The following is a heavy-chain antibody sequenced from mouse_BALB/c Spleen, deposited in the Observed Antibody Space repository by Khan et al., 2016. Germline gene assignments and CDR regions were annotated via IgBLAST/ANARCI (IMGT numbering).Heavy chain of an antibody. Sequence: QIQLVQSGPELKKPGKTVKISCKASGYTFTNYGMNWVKQAPGKGLKWMGWINTYSGESTYADDFKGRFAFSLETSANTAYLQINNLKNEDTATXFCARYRYYYGSSRYFDVWGAVTTVTVSS. V-gene: IGHV9-3-1*01. D-gene: IGHD1-1*01. CDR3: ARYRYYYGSSRYFDV. J-gene: IGHJ1*01. CDR1: GYTFTNYG. CDR2: INTYSGES.